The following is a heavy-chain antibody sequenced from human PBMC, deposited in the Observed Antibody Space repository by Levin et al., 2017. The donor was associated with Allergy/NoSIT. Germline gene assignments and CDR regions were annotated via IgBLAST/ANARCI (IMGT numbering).Heavy chain of an antibody. Sequence: SQTLSLTCAISGDSVSSNSAAWNWIRQSPSRGLEWLGRTYYRSKWYNDYAVSVKSRITINPDTSKNQFSLQLNSVTPEDTAVYYCARDSGYDSSGPSDAFDIWGQGTMVTVSS. CDR3: ARDSGYDSSGPSDAFDI. D-gene: IGHD3-22*01. J-gene: IGHJ3*02. CDR2: TYYRSKWYN. V-gene: IGHV6-1*01. CDR1: GDSVSSNSAA.